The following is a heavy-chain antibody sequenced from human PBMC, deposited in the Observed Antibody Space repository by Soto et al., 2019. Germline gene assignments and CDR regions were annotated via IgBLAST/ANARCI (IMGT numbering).Heavy chain of an antibody. J-gene: IGHJ4*02. Sequence: SLRLSCAASGFTLSSYSMNWVRQAPGKGLEWVSYISSGSTTIYYADSVKGRFTISRDNVENSLSLQMNSLRDEDTAVYYCARVRGYSYGHFDYWGQGTLVTVSS. D-gene: IGHD5-18*01. CDR3: ARVRGYSYGHFDY. V-gene: IGHV3-48*02. CDR2: ISSGSTTI. CDR1: GFTLSSYS.